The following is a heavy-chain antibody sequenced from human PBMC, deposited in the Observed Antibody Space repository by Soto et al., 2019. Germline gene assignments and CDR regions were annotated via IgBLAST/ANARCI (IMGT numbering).Heavy chain of an antibody. Sequence: QVHLQESGPGLVKPSETLSLTCTVSGDSISTDYWSWIRQSPGKGLEWIGFIYYGGSTNYNPSLKSRVTMSVDTPTNQFSLKLSSVTAADTAIYYCAKNWNWGSLVHWGQGTLVTVSS. CDR2: IYYGGST. CDR1: GDSISTDY. J-gene: IGHJ4*02. CDR3: AKNWNWGSLVH. V-gene: IGHV4-59*08. D-gene: IGHD7-27*01.